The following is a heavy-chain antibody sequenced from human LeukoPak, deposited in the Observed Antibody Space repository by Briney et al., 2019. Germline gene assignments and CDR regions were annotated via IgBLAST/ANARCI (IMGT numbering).Heavy chain of an antibody. D-gene: IGHD3-10*01. J-gene: IGHJ5*02. CDR3: ARYHSRSHDGWIDP. V-gene: IGHV4-59*13. Sequence: PSETLSLTCSVSGGSISNYLWSWIRQPPGKGLEWIGYVSYSGKTDYTPSLKSRVTISLDAFNNHFSLTLSSVTAADTAVYYCARYHSRSHDGWIDPWGQGALVTVSS. CDR1: GGSISNYL. CDR2: VSYSGKT.